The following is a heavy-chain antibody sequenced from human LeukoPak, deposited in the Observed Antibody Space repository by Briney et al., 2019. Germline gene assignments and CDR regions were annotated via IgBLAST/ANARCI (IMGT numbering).Heavy chain of an antibody. CDR3: ALLVTFDAFDL. V-gene: IGHV3-74*01. CDR2: IKPDGSTT. D-gene: IGHD2-8*02. J-gene: IGHJ3*01. Sequence: GGSLRLSCAASGFTFSRYWMYWVRQAPGKGLVWVSRIKPDGSTTSYADSVKGRFTISRDNAKNTLYLQMNSLRAEDTAAYYCALLVTFDAFDLWGQGTMVTVSS. CDR1: GFTFSRYW.